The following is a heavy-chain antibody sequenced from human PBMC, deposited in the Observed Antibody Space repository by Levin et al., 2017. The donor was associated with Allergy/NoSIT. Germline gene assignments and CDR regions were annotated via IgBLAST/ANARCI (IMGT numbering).Heavy chain of an antibody. CDR3: ARDNSADGDYETYYYYYADV. V-gene: IGHV4-61*02. CDR1: GGSITISKYY. D-gene: IGHD4-17*01. CDR2: IFPSGST. J-gene: IGHJ6*03. Sequence: SQTLSLTCTVSGGSITISKYYWTWIRQPAGKGLEWIGRIFPSGSTNYNPSLKSRVTMSVDMSKNQFSLNLSSVTAADTALYYCARDNSADGDYETYYYYYADVWGKGTRVTVSS.